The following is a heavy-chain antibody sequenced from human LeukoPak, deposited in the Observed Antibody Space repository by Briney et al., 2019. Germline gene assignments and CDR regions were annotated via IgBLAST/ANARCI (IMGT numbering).Heavy chain of an antibody. CDR3: ARAPGDVGYYYYGLDV. J-gene: IGHJ6*02. CDR2: INTNTGNP. V-gene: IGHV7-4-1*02. D-gene: IGHD3-10*01. CDR1: GYTFTSYA. Sequence: EASVKVSCKASGYTFTSYAMNRVRQAPGQGLEWMGWINTNTGNPTYAQGFTGRFVFSLDTSVSTAYLQISSLKAEDTAVYYCARAPGDVGYYYYGLDVWGQGTTVTVSS.